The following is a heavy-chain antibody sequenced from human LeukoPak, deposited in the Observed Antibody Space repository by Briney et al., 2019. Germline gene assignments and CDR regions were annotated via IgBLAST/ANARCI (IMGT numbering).Heavy chain of an antibody. V-gene: IGHV3-23*01. CDR1: GFPFSNSA. D-gene: IGHD6-19*01. CDR3: AKGSYSSGWSYFDY. CDR2: LSGSGITT. Sequence: PGGSLGLSCAASGFPFSNSAMSWVRQAPGKGLEWVSTLSGSGITTYYADSVKGRFTISRDNSKNTLYLQMNSLRAEDTAVYYCAKGSYSSGWSYFDYWGHGTLVTVSS. J-gene: IGHJ4*01.